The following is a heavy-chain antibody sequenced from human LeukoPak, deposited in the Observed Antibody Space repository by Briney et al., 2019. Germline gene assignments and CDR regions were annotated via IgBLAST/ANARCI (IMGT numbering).Heavy chain of an antibody. Sequence: ASVKVSCKASGYTFTSYAMHWVRQAPGQRLEWMGWINAGNGNTKYSQKFQGRVTITRDTSASTPYMELSSLRSEDTAVYYCARDTVPYDSSGYYHDYWGQGTLVTVSS. D-gene: IGHD3-22*01. J-gene: IGHJ4*02. CDR2: INAGNGNT. V-gene: IGHV1-3*01. CDR3: ARDTVPYDSSGYYHDY. CDR1: GYTFTSYA.